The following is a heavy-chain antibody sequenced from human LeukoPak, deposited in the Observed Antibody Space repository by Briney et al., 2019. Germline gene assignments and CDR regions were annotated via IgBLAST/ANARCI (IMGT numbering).Heavy chain of an antibody. V-gene: IGHV1-24*01. CDR2: FDPEDGET. CDR3: ATAAPQIVGSYYADY. D-gene: IGHD1-26*01. Sequence: ASVKVSCKVSGYTLAELSMHWVRQAPGKGLEWMGGFDPEDGETIYAQKFQGRVTMTEDTSTDTAYMELSSLRSEDTAVYYCATAAPQIVGSYYADYWGQGTLVTVSS. CDR1: GYTLAELS. J-gene: IGHJ4*02.